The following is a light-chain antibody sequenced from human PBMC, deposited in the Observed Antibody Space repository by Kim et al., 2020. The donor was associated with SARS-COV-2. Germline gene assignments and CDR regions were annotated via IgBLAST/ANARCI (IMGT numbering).Light chain of an antibody. Sequence: GQSSTASCPGTSSDVGSYDSFSCYQQHPGKAPKPIMYDVRERAAGASNRFSGSHAGNTASLTISGLRTDDEADYYCSSHTTSSTYVFGSGTKVTVL. CDR1: SSDVGSYDS. CDR3: SSHTTSSTYV. CDR2: DVR. V-gene: IGLV2-14*04. J-gene: IGLJ1*01.